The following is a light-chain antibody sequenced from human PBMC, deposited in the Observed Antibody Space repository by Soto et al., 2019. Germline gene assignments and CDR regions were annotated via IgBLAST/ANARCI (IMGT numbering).Light chain of an antibody. J-gene: IGKJ5*01. CDR1: QSVTSNY. Sequence: EILLTQSPCTLALSPGERATLSCRASQSVTSNYLAWYQQKPGQAPRLLIYGASSRATGIPDRFSGSGSGTDFTLTISRLETEDFAVYYCQQYGSSTIPFGQGTRLEIK. CDR3: QQYGSSTIP. V-gene: IGKV3-20*01. CDR2: GAS.